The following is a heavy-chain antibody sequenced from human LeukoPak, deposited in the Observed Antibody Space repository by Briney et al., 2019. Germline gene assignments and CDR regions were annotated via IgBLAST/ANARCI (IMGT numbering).Heavy chain of an antibody. CDR1: GLIVSNNY. Sequence: GGSLRLSCAASGLIVSNNYMSWVRQAPGKGLEWVSIVYSGGHTYYADSVKGRFTISRDKSKNTLYLQMSSLRAEDTAVYYCARGIRDCSRTTCYQPFDFWGQGALVTVSS. CDR3: ARGIRDCSRTTCYQPFDF. V-gene: IGHV3-53*01. J-gene: IGHJ4*02. CDR2: VYSGGHT. D-gene: IGHD2-2*01.